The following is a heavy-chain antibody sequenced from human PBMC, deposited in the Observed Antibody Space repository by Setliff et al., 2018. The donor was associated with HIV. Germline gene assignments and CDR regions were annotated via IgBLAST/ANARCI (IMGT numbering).Heavy chain of an antibody. CDR2: IYTSGST. Sequence: SETLSLTCTVSGGSISSGSYYWSWIRQPAGKGLEWIGRIYTSGSTNYNPSLKSRVTISVDTSKNQFSLKLSSVTAADTAVYYCASLMVRGVRWFDPWGQGTLVTVSS. CDR1: GGSISSGSYY. D-gene: IGHD3-10*01. CDR3: ASLMVRGVRWFDP. J-gene: IGHJ5*02. V-gene: IGHV4-61*02.